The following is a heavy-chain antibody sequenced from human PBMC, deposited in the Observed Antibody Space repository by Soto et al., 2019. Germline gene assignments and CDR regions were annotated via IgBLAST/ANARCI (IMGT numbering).Heavy chain of an antibody. CDR3: ATFLAVAGIPH. D-gene: IGHD6-19*01. CDR2: IWYDGSET. V-gene: IGHV3-33*01. CDR1: GVSFSESG. J-gene: IGHJ1*01. Sequence: QVQLVESGGGVVQPGKSLRLSCAASGVSFSESGMEWVRQAPGKGLEWVAAIWYDGSETYYGDSVKGRFTISRDNSKNTLYRQMSGLRAEDTAVYYCATFLAVAGIPHLGHGTLVTVSS.